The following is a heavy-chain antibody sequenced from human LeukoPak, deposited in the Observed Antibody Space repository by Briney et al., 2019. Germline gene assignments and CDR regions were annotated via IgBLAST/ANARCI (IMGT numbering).Heavy chain of an antibody. CDR3: AREDLSFPYFDY. CDR2: IYYSGST. V-gene: IGHV4-59*12. D-gene: IGHD3-16*01. CDR1: GGSISNYY. Sequence: SETLSLTCTVSGGSISNYYWSWIRQPPGKGLEWIGYIYYSGSTYYNPSLKSRVTISVDTSKNQFSLKLSSVTAADTAVYYCAREDLSFPYFDYWGQGTLVTVSS. J-gene: IGHJ4*02.